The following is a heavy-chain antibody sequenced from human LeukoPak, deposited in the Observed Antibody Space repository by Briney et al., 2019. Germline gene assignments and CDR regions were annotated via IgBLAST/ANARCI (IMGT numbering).Heavy chain of an antibody. CDR3: ARGGQAYYYVRGLYAFDY. D-gene: IGHD3-10*02. V-gene: IGHV1-18*01. CDR2: ISTYNGNT. Sequence: ASVKVSCKASGYTFSSYGVTWVRQAPGQGLEWMGWISTYNGNTNYAQNLQGRVTMTTDTSTSTAYMELRSLRSDDTAVYYCARGGQAYYYVRGLYAFDYGGKGPWSTASS. CDR1: GYTFSSYG. J-gene: IGHJ4*03.